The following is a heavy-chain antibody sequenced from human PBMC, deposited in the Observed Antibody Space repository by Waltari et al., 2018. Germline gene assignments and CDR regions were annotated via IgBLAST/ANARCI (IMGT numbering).Heavy chain of an antibody. V-gene: IGHV3-53*01. D-gene: IGHD5-18*01. CDR1: GFTVSSNY. Sequence: EVQLVESGGGLIQPGGSLRLSCAASGFTVSSNYMSWVRQAPGTGLEWVSVIYSGGSTYYAESVKGRFTSSRDNSKNTLYLQMNSLRAEDAAVYYWARGCGYSSRNPLGYWGQGTLVTVSS. CDR2: IYSGGST. J-gene: IGHJ4*02. CDR3: ARGCGYSSRNPLGY.